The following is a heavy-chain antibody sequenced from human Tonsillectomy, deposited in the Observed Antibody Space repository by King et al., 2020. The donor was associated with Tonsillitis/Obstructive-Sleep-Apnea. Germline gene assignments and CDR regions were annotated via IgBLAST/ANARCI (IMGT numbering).Heavy chain of an antibody. V-gene: IGHV3-66*01. CDR2: IYSGGST. D-gene: IGHD5-24*01. Sequence: VQLVESGGGLVQPGGSLRLSCAASGFTVSSNYMSWVRQAPGKGLEWVSVIYSGGSTYYADSVKGRFTISRDNSKNTLYLQMNSLRAEDTAVFYCARDQDGYNFSFDYWGQGTLVTVSS. CDR3: ARDQDGYNFSFDY. J-gene: IGHJ4*02. CDR1: GFTVSSNY.